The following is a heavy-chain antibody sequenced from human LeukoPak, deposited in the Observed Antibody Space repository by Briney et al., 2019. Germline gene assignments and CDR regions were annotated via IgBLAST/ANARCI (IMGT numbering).Heavy chain of an antibody. CDR3: AHRPSDIVVVPAVHGWFDP. V-gene: IGHV2-5*01. Sequence: SGPTLVKPTQTLTLTCTFSGFSLSTSGVGVGWIPQPPGKALEWLALIYWNDDKRYSPSLKSRLTITKDTSKNHVVLTMTNMDPVDTATYYCAHRPSDIVVVPAVHGWFDPWGQGTLVTVSS. CDR1: GFSLSTSGVG. CDR2: IYWNDDK. D-gene: IGHD2-2*01. J-gene: IGHJ5*02.